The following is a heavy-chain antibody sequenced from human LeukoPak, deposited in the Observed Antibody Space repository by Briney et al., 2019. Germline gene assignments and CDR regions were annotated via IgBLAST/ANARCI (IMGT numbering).Heavy chain of an antibody. CDR3: AKDGPGGTETDFDY. D-gene: IGHD4-17*01. V-gene: IGHV3-30*18. Sequence: TGGSLRLSCAASGFTFSSYGMHWVRQAPGKGLEWVAVISYDVGKKYYADSVKGRFTISRDNSKNTLYLQMNSLRAEDTAVYYCAKDGPGGTETDFDYWGQGTLVTVSS. CDR1: GFTFSSYG. J-gene: IGHJ4*02. CDR2: ISYDVGKK.